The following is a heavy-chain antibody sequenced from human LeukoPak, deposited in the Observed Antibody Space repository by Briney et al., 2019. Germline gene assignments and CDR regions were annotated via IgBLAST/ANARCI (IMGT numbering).Heavy chain of an antibody. CDR1: GGSISSSSYY. Sequence: KPSETLSLTCTVSGGSISSSSYYWGWIRQPPGKGLEWIGSIYYSGSTYYNPSLKSRVTISVDTSKTQFSLKLSSVTAADTAVYYCASPADFDDAFDIWGQGTMVTVSS. V-gene: IGHV4-39*07. J-gene: IGHJ3*02. D-gene: IGHD3-9*01. CDR3: ASPADFDDAFDI. CDR2: IYYSGST.